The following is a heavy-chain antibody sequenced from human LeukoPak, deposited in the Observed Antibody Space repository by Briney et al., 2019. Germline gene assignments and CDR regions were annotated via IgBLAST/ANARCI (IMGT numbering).Heavy chain of an antibody. CDR2: ISQSGNT. J-gene: IGHJ5*02. V-gene: IGHV4-38-2*01. CDR3: ARLNQFVYRCDP. D-gene: IGHD3-16*02. Sequence: SETLSLTCAVSGYSSSSGYFWGWIRQPPGKGLEWIGRISQSGNTYYNLSLKSRVTISVDTSKNQFSLKLSSVTAADTAFYFCARLNQFVYRCDPWGQGTLVTVSA. CDR1: GYSSSSGYF.